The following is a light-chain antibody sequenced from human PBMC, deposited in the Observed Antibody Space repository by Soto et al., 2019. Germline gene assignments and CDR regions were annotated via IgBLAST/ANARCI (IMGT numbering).Light chain of an antibody. J-gene: IGLJ1*01. Sequence: QSVLTQPRSVSGSLGQSVTISCTGTDSDVGAFNYVCWYQQHPGKAPKLIIYDVTKRPSGVPDRFSGSKSGNTASLTISGLQAGDEADYYCYSFAGYIYVFGTGTQLTVL. V-gene: IGLV2-11*01. CDR3: YSFAGYIYV. CDR2: DVT. CDR1: DSDVGAFNY.